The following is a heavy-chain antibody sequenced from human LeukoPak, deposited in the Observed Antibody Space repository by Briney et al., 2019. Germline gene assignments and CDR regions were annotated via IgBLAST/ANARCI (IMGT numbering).Heavy chain of an antibody. CDR1: GFTFSSYA. V-gene: IGHV3-23*01. Sequence: GGSLRLSCAASGFTFSSYAMSWVRQAPGKGLEWVSAISGSGGSTFYADSVKGRFNISRDNSKNTLYLQMNSLRAEDTAVYYCAKDRRCTNGVCSNNWFDPWGQGTLVTVSS. D-gene: IGHD2-8*01. CDR2: ISGSGGST. CDR3: AKDRRCTNGVCSNNWFDP. J-gene: IGHJ5*02.